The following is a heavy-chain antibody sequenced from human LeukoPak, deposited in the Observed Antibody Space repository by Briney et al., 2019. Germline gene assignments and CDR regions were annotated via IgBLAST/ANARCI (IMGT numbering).Heavy chain of an antibody. CDR3: VKVSSNYYGSGSYQTLDY. Sequence: GGSLRLSCAASGFTFSNYAMSWDRQTPGKGLEWVSTISGSGGSTFYADSVKGRFTISRDNAKNTVDLQMNSLRAEDTAVYYCVKVSSNYYGSGSYQTLDYWGQGTLVTVSS. CDR2: ISGSGGST. CDR1: GFTFSNYA. V-gene: IGHV3-23*01. J-gene: IGHJ4*02. D-gene: IGHD3-10*01.